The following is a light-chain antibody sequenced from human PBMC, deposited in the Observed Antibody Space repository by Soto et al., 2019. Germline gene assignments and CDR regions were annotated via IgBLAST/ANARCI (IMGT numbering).Light chain of an antibody. J-gene: IGKJ4*01. CDR3: QQYNNWPRAT. Sequence: ELVMTQSPATLSVSPGERATLSCRASQSINSNLAWYQQKLGQAPRLFIFRASSRATGVPARFSGSGSGTEFNMTISSLQSEDSAVYYCQQYNNWPRATFGGGTKVEIK. V-gene: IGKV3-15*01. CDR2: RAS. CDR1: QSINSN.